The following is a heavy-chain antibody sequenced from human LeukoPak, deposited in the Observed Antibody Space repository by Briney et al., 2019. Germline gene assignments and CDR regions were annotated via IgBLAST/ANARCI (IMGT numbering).Heavy chain of an antibody. Sequence: GASVKVSCKASGYTFTSYGISWVRQAPGQGLEWMGWINAYNGNTNYAQKLQGRVTMTTDTSTSTAYMELRSPRSDDTAVYYCARMMTPRLYYDSSGYYYGAFDIWGQGTMVTVSS. CDR3: ARMMTPRLYYDSSGYYYGAFDI. J-gene: IGHJ3*02. CDR2: INAYNGNT. CDR1: GYTFTSYG. V-gene: IGHV1-18*01. D-gene: IGHD3-22*01.